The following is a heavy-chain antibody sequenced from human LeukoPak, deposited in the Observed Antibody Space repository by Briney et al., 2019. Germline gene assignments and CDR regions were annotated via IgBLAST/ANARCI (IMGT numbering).Heavy chain of an antibody. J-gene: IGHJ4*02. Sequence: GSLRLSCAASGFIVSSNYMTWVRQAPGKGLEWIGSIYYSGSTYYNPSLKSRVTISVDTSKNQFSLILNSVTAADTAVYYCARDVLSQQLGRGFDSWGQGTLVTVSS. D-gene: IGHD6-13*01. V-gene: IGHV4-39*07. CDR2: IYYSGST. CDR3: ARDVLSQQLGRGFDS. CDR1: GFIVSSNY.